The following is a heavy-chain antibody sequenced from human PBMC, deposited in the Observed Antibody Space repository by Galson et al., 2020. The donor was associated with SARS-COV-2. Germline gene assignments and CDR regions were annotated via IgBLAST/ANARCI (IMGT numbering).Heavy chain of an antibody. D-gene: IGHD5-12*01. J-gene: IGHJ4*02. Sequence: GESLKISCHDSGDTFINYWIGWVRQMPGKGLEWMGIIYPGDSDTRYSPSFQGQVTISADKSISTAYLQWSSLKASDTAIYYCARVFNAYDYSFAYWGQGTLVTVSS. CDR3: ARVFNAYDYSFAY. CDR2: IYPGDSDT. CDR1: GDTFINYW. V-gene: IGHV5-51*01.